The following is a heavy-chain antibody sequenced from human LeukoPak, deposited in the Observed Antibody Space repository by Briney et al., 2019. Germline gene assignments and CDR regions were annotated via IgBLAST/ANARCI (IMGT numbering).Heavy chain of an antibody. V-gene: IGHV3-20*04. D-gene: IGHD3-10*01. J-gene: IGHJ4*02. CDR1: GFPFDDYG. CDR2: INWNGGST. Sequence: PGRSLRLSCAASGFPFDDYGMTWVRQAPGKGLEWVSGINWNGGSTGYADSVKGRFTISRDNAKNSLYLQMNSLRAEDTALYYCASAGLTYGSGSYFVYWGQGTLVTVSS. CDR3: ASAGLTYGSGSYFVY.